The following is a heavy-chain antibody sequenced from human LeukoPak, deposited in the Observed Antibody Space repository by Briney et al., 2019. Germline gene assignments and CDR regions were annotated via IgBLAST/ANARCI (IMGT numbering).Heavy chain of an antibody. J-gene: IGHJ3*02. CDR1: GGSISSSSYY. CDR2: IYYSGST. D-gene: IGHD3-9*01. Sequence: PSETLSLTCTVSGGSISSSSYYWGWVRHPPGKGLEWIGGIYYSGSTYYNPSLKSRVTISVDTSKNQFSLKLSSVTAADAAVYYCARSDHVLRYFDWLPPGDIWGQGTMVTVSS. CDR3: ARSDHVLRYFDWLPPGDI. V-gene: IGHV4-39*01.